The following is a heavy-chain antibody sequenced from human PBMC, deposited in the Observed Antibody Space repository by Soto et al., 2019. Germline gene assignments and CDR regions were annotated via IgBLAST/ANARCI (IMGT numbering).Heavy chain of an antibody. CDR1: GGSISSGGYY. J-gene: IGHJ4*02. Sequence: PSETLSLTCTVSGGSISSGGYYWSWIRQHPGKGLEWIGYIYYSGSTYYNPSLKSRVTISVDTSKNQFSLKLSSVTAADTAVYYCARLKVAGPHTTYDYWGQGTLVTVSS. CDR3: ARLKVAGPHTTYDY. D-gene: IGHD6-19*01. V-gene: IGHV4-31*03. CDR2: IYYSGST.